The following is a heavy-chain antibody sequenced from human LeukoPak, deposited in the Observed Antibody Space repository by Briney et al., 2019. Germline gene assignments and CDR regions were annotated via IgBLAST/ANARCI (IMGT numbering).Heavy chain of an antibody. CDR1: GFTFSSYA. CDR3: AKHVEGVEGIYHYYYMDV. V-gene: IGHV3-23*01. D-gene: IGHD2-8*01. J-gene: IGHJ6*03. Sequence: PGGSLRLSCAASGFTFSSYAMTWVRQAPGKGLECVSFISGSGGSTYYADSVRGRFTISRDNYKNTLYVQMNSLRAEDTAVYYCAKHVEGVEGIYHYYYMDVWGKGTTVTVSS. CDR2: ISGSGGST.